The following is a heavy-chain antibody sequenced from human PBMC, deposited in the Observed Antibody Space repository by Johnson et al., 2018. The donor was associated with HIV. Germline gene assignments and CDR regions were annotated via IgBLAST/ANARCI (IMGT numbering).Heavy chain of an antibody. CDR1: GFTFSSYA. CDR2: ISSNGGST. D-gene: IGHD3-10*01. V-gene: IGHV3-64*01. J-gene: IGHJ3*02. Sequence: VQLVESGGGLVQPGGSLRLSCAASGFTFSSYAMHWVRQAPGKGLEYVSAISSNGGSTYYANSVKGRFTISRDNSKNTLYLQMNSLRAGDTAVYYCTRVSFGEGAFDIWGQGTMVTVSS. CDR3: TRVSFGEGAFDI.